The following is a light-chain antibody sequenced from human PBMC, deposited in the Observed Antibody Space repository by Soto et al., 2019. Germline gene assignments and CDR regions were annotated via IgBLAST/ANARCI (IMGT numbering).Light chain of an antibody. V-gene: IGKV3-15*01. CDR1: QSVSSN. CDR3: QQYKNWPRT. Sequence: EVVLTQSPGTLSLSPGERATLSCGASQSVSSNLAWYQQKPGQAPRLLIYGTSTRATTFPARFSGSGSGTEFTLTISSLQSEDLAVYYCQQYKNWPRTFGGVTKVEIK. J-gene: IGKJ4*01. CDR2: GTS.